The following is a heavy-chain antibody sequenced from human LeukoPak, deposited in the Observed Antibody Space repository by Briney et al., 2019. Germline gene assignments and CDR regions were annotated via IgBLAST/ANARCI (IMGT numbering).Heavy chain of an antibody. CDR2: ISYDGSNK. J-gene: IGHJ4*02. CDR3: ARPSLNSGSYFDY. CDR1: GFTFSSYG. V-gene: IGHV3-30*03. D-gene: IGHD1-26*01. Sequence: PGRSLRLSCAASGFTFSSYGMHWVRQAPGKGLEWVAVISYDGSNKYYADSVKGRFTISRDNSKNTLYLQMNSLRAEDTAVYYCARPSLNSGSYFDYWGQGILVTVSS.